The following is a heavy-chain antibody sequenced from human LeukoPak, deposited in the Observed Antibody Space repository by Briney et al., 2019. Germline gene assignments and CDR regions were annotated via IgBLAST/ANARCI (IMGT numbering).Heavy chain of an antibody. CDR1: GFIFRNYA. J-gene: IGHJ4*02. D-gene: IGHD3-9*01. CDR3: AKWGDYDILTGYYVSDF. CDR2: ITGSGDIT. V-gene: IGHV3-23*01. Sequence: QAGGSLRLSCEASGFIFRNYAMSWVRQAPGKGLEWVSAITGSGDITYYADSVKGRFTISRDNSKNTLYVEMNTLRAEDTAVYYCAKWGDYDILTGYYVSDFWGQGTLVTVSS.